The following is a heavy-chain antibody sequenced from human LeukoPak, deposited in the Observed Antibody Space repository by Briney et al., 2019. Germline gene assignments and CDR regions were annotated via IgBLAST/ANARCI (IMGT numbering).Heavy chain of an antibody. CDR2: ISSSSSYI. Sequence: GGSLRLSCAASGFTVSSNYMTWVRQAPGKGLEWVSSISSSSSYIYYADSVKGRFTISRDNAKNSLYLQMNSLRAEDTAVYYCARDREIRHGMDVWGQGTTVTVSS. D-gene: IGHD5-24*01. V-gene: IGHV3-21*01. CDR1: GFTVSSNY. J-gene: IGHJ6*02. CDR3: ARDREIRHGMDV.